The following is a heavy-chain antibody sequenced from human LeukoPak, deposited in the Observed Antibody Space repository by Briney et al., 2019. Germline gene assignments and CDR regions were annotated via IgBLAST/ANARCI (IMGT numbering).Heavy chain of an antibody. D-gene: IGHD6-25*01. J-gene: IGHJ6*03. CDR1: GLTFSIYA. Sequence: GGSLRLSCAASGLTFSIYAMSWVRQAPGKGLEWVSTISGSGDSTYYADSVKGRVTISRDNSKNTLFLQMNSLRTEDTTVYYCVRESERQTASDYLYYMGVWGKGTTVTVSS. V-gene: IGHV3-23*01. CDR2: ISGSGDST. CDR3: VRESERQTASDYLYYMGV.